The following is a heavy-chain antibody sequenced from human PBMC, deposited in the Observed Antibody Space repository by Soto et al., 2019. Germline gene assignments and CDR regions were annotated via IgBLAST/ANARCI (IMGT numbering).Heavy chain of an antibody. V-gene: IGHV3-21*01. CDR2: ISSSSSYI. Sequence: FLRLSCAASGFTFSSYSMNWVRQAPGKGLEWVSSISSSSSYIYYADSVKGRFTISRDNAKNSLYLQMNSLRAEDTAVYYCARERSSYGDPLYYFDYWGQGTLVTVSS. CDR1: GFTFSSYS. D-gene: IGHD4-17*01. J-gene: IGHJ4*02. CDR3: ARERSSYGDPLYYFDY.